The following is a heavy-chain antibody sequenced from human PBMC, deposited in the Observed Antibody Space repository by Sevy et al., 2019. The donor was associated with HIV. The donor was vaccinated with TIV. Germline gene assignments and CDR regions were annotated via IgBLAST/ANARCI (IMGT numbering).Heavy chain of an antibody. J-gene: IGHJ5*02. CDR1: GFTFSSYG. Sequence: GGSLRLSCAASGFTFSSYGMHWVRQAPGKGLEWVAFIRYDGSNKYYADSVKGRFTISRDNSKNTLYLQMNSLRAEDTAVYYCAKERGVAARLNWFDPWGQGTLVTVSS. D-gene: IGHD6-6*01. CDR2: IRYDGSNK. CDR3: AKERGVAARLNWFDP. V-gene: IGHV3-30*02.